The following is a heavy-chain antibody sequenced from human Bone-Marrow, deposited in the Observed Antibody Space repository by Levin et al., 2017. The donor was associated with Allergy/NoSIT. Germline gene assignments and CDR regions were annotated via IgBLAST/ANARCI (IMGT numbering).Heavy chain of an antibody. D-gene: IGHD6-13*01. J-gene: IGHJ4*02. CDR2: IKSKTDGGTT. V-gene: IGHV3-15*01. CDR1: GFTFSNAW. Sequence: GGSLRLSCAASGFTFSNAWMSWVRQAPGKGLEWVGRIKSKTDGGTTDYAAPVKGRFTISRDDSKNTLYLQMNSLKTEDTAVYYCTTEERAADYYFDYWGQGTLVTVSS. CDR3: TTEERAADYYFDY.